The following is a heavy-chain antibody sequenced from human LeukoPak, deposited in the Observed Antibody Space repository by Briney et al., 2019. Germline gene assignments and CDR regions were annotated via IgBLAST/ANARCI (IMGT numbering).Heavy chain of an antibody. Sequence: ASVKVSCKASGYTFTGYYMHWVRQAPGQGLEWMGWINPNNGGTNYAQKFQDRVSMTRDTSISTAYMQLSRLRSDDTAVYYCARRSTNYYDSSGYYPLDYWGQGTLVTVSS. CDR3: ARRSTNYYDSSGYYPLDY. CDR1: GYTFTGYY. D-gene: IGHD3-22*01. CDR2: INPNNGGT. J-gene: IGHJ4*02. V-gene: IGHV1-2*02.